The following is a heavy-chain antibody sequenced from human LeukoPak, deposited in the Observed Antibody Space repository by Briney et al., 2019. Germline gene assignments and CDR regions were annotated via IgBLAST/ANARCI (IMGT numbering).Heavy chain of an antibody. CDR2: ISSSSSTI. CDR3: ARDGTYYYDSRLFDY. J-gene: IGHJ4*02. V-gene: IGHV3-48*04. D-gene: IGHD3-22*01. Sequence: QAGGSLRLSCAASGFTFSSYSMNWVRQAPGKGLEWVSYISSSSSTIYYADSVKGRFTISRDNAKNSLYLQMNSLRAEDTAVYYCARDGTYYYDSRLFDYWGQGTLVTVSS. CDR1: GFTFSSYS.